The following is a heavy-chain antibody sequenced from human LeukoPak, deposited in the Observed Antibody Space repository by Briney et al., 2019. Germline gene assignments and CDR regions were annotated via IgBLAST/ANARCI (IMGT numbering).Heavy chain of an antibody. CDR1: GGSFSGYY. J-gene: IGHJ3*02. Sequence: SETLSLTCAVYGGSFSGYYWSWIRQPPGKGLEWIGEINHSGSTNYNPSLKSRVTISVDTSKNQFSLKLSSVTAADTAVYYCARHQGLWFGELGAFDIWGQGTMVTVSS. D-gene: IGHD3-10*01. V-gene: IGHV4-34*01. CDR3: ARHQGLWFGELGAFDI. CDR2: INHSGST.